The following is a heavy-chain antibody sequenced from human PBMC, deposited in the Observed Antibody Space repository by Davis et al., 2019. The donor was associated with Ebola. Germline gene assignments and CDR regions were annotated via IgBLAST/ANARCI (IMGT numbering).Heavy chain of an antibody. J-gene: IGHJ4*02. Sequence: MPSETLSLTCAVYGGSFSGYYWSWIRQPPGKGLEWIGEINHSGSTNYNPSLKSRVTISVDTSKNQFSLKLSSVTAADTAGYYCARGSRLVVTALFDYWGQGTLVTVSS. V-gene: IGHV4-34*01. CDR1: GGSFSGYY. D-gene: IGHD2-21*02. CDR3: ARGSRLVVTALFDY. CDR2: INHSGST.